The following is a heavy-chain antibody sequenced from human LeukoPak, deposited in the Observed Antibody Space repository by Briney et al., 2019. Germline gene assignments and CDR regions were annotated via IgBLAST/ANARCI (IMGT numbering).Heavy chain of an antibody. CDR1: GGSVSSSSSY. D-gene: IGHD2-21*01. V-gene: IGHV4-39*01. J-gene: IGHJ4*02. CDR3: ARRGLVVIPL. CDR2: IYYCGTT. Sequence: SETLSLTCTVSGGSVSSSSSYWVWVRQPPGKGLEWIGSIYYCGTTYYNPSLKSRVTISVDTSKNQFSLELTSVTAADTAVYYCARRGLVVIPLWGQGTLVTVSS.